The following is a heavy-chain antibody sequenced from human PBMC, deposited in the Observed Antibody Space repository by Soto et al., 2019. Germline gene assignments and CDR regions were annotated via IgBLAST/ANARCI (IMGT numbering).Heavy chain of an antibody. D-gene: IGHD3-16*01. CDR3: AHREGDDYVWGSYKDAFDI. V-gene: IGHV2-5*02. Sequence: SGPTLVTPTQTLTLTCTFSGFSLKTTAVGVGWIRQPPGKALEWLALIYWDNDKLYNPSLKSRLTITMDTSKNKVVIKMTNMEPVDTATYYCAHREGDDYVWGSYKDAFDICGQGTMVTVSS. CDR2: IYWDNDK. J-gene: IGHJ3*02. CDR1: GFSLKTTAVG.